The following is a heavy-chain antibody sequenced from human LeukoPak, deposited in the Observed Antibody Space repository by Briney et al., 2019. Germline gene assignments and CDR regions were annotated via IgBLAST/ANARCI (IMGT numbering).Heavy chain of an antibody. D-gene: IGHD6-25*01. Sequence: GGSLRLSCAASGFTFSNSAMSWVRQAPGKGLEWVGYIRSRAYGGAQEYAASVKGRFTITRDDSKSIAYLQMSSLNIEDTAVYYCAASSGFDYWGQGTLVTVSS. CDR1: GFTFSNSA. CDR2: IRSRAYGGAQ. V-gene: IGHV3-49*04. J-gene: IGHJ4*02. CDR3: AASSGFDY.